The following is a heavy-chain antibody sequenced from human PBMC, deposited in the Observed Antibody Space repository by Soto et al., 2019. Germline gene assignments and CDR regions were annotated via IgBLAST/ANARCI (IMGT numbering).Heavy chain of an antibody. CDR3: AKERLARGFDY. J-gene: IGHJ4*02. CDR2: ISGGGDNT. CDR1: GFTFSNYA. Sequence: EVQLLDSGGGLVQPGGSLRLSCEASGFTFSNYAMNWVRQAPGKGLEWVLGISGGGDNTYYADSVKGRFTISRDNSKNTVFLQMNSLRAEDTAVYSCAKERLARGFDYWGQGTLVTVSS. V-gene: IGHV3-23*01.